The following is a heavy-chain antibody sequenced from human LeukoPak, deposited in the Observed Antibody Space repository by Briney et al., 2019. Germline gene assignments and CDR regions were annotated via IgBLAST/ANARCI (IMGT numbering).Heavy chain of an antibody. CDR3: ARGPYSLWLLPSRERKRGFDY. J-gene: IGHJ4*02. D-gene: IGHD3-22*01. V-gene: IGHV4-30-2*01. CDR1: GGSISSGGYS. Sequence: SETLSLTCAVSGGSISSGGYSWSWIRQPPGKGLEWIGYIYHSGSTYYNPSLKSRVTISVDRSKNQFSLKLSSVTAADTAVYYCARGPYSLWLLPSRERKRGFDYWGQGTLVTVSS. CDR2: IYHSGST.